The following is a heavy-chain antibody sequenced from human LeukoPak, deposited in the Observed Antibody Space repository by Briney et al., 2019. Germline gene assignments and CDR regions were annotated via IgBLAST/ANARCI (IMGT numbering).Heavy chain of an antibody. CDR3: ARDRGRYYMDV. CDR2: ITSSSSTYI. J-gene: IGHJ6*03. V-gene: IGHV3-21*01. D-gene: IGHD6-25*01. Sequence: GGSLRLSCAASGFTFSGSAMHWVRQAPGKGLEWVSSITSSSSTYIYYADSVKGRFTISRDNAKNSLYLQMNSLRAEDTAVYYCARDRGRYYMDVWGKGTTVTISS. CDR1: GFTFSGSA.